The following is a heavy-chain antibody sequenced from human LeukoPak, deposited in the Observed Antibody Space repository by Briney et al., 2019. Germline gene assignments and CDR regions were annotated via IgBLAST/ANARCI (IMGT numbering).Heavy chain of an antibody. V-gene: IGHV3-21*01. D-gene: IGHD6-19*01. J-gene: IGHJ2*01. CDR2: ISSSSSYI. CDR3: ARDKSSGWYEPRYFDL. Sequence: PGRSLGLSCAASGFTFSSYSMNWVRQAPGKGLEWVSSISSSSSYIYYADSVKGRFTISRDNAKNSLYLQMNSLRAEDTAVYYCARDKSSGWYEPRYFDLWGRGTLVTVSS. CDR1: GFTFSSYS.